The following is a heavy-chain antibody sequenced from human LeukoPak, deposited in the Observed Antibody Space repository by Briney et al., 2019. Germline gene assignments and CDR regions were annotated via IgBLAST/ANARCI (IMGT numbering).Heavy chain of an antibody. V-gene: IGHV4-38-2*02. CDR1: GYSISSGYY. CDR2: IYHSGST. CDR3: ARAYYYGSGSYAFDI. Sequence: SETLSLTCTVSGYSISSGYYWGWIRQPPGKGLEWIGSIYHSGSTYYNPSLKSRVTISVDTSKNQFSLKLSSVTAADTAVYYCARAYYYGSGSYAFDIWGQGTMVTVSS. J-gene: IGHJ3*02. D-gene: IGHD3-10*01.